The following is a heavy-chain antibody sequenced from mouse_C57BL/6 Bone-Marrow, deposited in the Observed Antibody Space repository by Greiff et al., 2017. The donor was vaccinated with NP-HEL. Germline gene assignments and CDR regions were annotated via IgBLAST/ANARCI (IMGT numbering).Heavy chain of an antibody. CDR1: GYSITSGYY. CDR3: ARGPHWDGYAMDY. V-gene: IGHV3-6*01. CDR2: ISYDGSN. J-gene: IGHJ4*01. Sequence: VQLQQSGPGLVKPSQSLSLTCSVTGYSITSGYYWNWIRQFPGNKLEWMGYISYDGSNNYNPSLKNRISITRDTSKNQFFLKLNSVTTEDTATYYCARGPHWDGYAMDYWGQGTSVTVSS. D-gene: IGHD4-1*01.